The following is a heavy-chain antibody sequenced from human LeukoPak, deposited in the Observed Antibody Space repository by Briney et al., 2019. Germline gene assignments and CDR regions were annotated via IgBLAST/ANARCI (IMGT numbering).Heavy chain of an antibody. Sequence: GGSLRLSCSASGFTSSDYAMHWVRQAPGKGLEYVSGISSSGGNTYYAVSLKDRLIISRDNSKNMLYPQMSSLRVEDTAVYYCVKGLYSSSKNWFDPWGQGTLVTVSS. V-gene: IGHV3-64D*09. CDR1: GFTSSDYA. D-gene: IGHD6-6*01. J-gene: IGHJ5*02. CDR3: VKGLYSSSKNWFDP. CDR2: ISSSGGNT.